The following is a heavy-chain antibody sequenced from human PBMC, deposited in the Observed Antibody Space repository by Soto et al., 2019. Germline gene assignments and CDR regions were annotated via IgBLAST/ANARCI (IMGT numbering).Heavy chain of an antibody. J-gene: IGHJ5*02. Sequence: GSLRLSCAASGFAFSSYAMHWVRQAPGKGLEWVAVISYNGDTTYYAESVKGRFTMSRDNSKNTVYLQMNSLRAEDTAVYYCARGYNWFDPWGQGTLVTVSS. CDR3: ARGYNWFDP. V-gene: IGHV3-30*14. CDR2: ISYNGDTT. CDR1: GFAFSSYA.